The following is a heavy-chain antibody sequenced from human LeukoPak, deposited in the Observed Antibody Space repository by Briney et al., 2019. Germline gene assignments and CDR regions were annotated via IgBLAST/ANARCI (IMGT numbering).Heavy chain of an antibody. Sequence: GGSLSLSCVASGFTFSSYSMKWVRQAPGKGLEWVSSISSSSSYIDYADSVKGRFTISRDNAKNSLYLQMRSLRAEDTAVYYCARDSIAVAGTFDYWGQGTLVTVSS. V-gene: IGHV3-21*01. J-gene: IGHJ4*02. CDR3: ARDSIAVAGTFDY. D-gene: IGHD6-19*01. CDR2: ISSSSSYI. CDR1: GFTFSSYS.